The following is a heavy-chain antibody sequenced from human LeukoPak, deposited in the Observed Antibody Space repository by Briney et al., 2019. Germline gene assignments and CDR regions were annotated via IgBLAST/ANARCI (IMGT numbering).Heavy chain of an antibody. J-gene: IGHJ4*02. V-gene: IGHV3-33*06. D-gene: IGHD5-24*01. CDR3: AKVRERWLQYFDY. CDR1: GFTFSSYG. CDR2: IWYDGSNK. Sequence: GRSLRLSCAASGFTFSSYGMHWVRQAPGKGLEWVAVIWYDGSNKYYADSVKGRFTISRDNSKNTLYLQMNSLRAEDTAVYYCAKVRERWLQYFDYWGQGTLVTVSS.